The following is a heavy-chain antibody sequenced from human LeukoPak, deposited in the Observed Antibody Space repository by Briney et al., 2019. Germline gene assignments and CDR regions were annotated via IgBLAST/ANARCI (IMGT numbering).Heavy chain of an antibody. Sequence: PGESLRLSCAASGFTFSSYEMNWVRQAPGKGLEWVSYIGSSGTTYYADSVKGRFTISRDNAKNTLYLQMNSLRVEDTAVYYCRGDSSGYDYWGQGSLVTVSS. CDR1: GFTFSSYE. D-gene: IGHD3-22*01. CDR2: IGSSGTT. CDR3: RGDSSGYDY. J-gene: IGHJ4*02. V-gene: IGHV3-48*03.